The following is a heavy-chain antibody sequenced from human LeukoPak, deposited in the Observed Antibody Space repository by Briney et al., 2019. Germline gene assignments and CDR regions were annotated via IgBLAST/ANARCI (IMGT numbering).Heavy chain of an antibody. J-gene: IGHJ6*02. Sequence: PSETLSLTCAVYGGSFSSYYWSWIRQPPGKGLEWIGEINHSGSTNYNPSLKSRVTISVDTSKNQLSLKLNSVTAADTAVYYCARDRAVPHYYYGMDVWGQGTTVTVSS. V-gene: IGHV4-34*01. D-gene: IGHD6-19*01. CDR1: GGSFSSYY. CDR3: ARDRAVPHYYYGMDV. CDR2: INHSGST.